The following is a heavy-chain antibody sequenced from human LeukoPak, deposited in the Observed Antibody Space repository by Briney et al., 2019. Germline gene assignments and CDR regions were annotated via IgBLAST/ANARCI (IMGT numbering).Heavy chain of an antibody. D-gene: IGHD3-16*01. CDR2: ISYDGSNK. CDR3: AKVSARLGRGVDY. CDR1: GFTFSSYG. Sequence: GGSLRLSCAASGFTFSSYGMHWVRQAPGKGLEWVAVISYDGSNKYYADSVKGRFTISRDNSKNTLCLQMNSLRAEDTAVYYCAKVSARLGRGVDYWGQGTLVTVSS. V-gene: IGHV3-30*18. J-gene: IGHJ4*02.